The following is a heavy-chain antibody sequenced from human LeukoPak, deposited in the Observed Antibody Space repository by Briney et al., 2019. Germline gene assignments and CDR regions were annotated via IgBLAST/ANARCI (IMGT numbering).Heavy chain of an antibody. V-gene: IGHV4-34*01. Sequence: SETLSLTCGVYGGSLSGYYLTWIRQPPGKGLEWIGEINHSGSTNYNPSLKSRVTISVDTSKNQFSLKLSSVTAADTAVYYCARDAGYLPYSSGWYGYWGQGTLVTVSS. CDR3: ARDAGYLPYSSGWYGY. J-gene: IGHJ4*02. D-gene: IGHD6-19*01. CDR2: INHSGST. CDR1: GGSLSGYY.